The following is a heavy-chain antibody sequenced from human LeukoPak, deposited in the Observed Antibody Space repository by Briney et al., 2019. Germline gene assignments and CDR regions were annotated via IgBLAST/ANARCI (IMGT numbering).Heavy chain of an antibody. Sequence: GSLRLSCAASGFTFSDYYMSWIRQAPGKGLEWVSYISSSGSTIYYADSVKGRFTISRDNAKNSLYLQMNSLRAEDTAVYYYARAYAGVLRYFDWFGYFDYWGQGTLVTVSS. V-gene: IGHV3-11*01. CDR1: GFTFSDYY. J-gene: IGHJ4*02. CDR2: ISSSGSTI. CDR3: ARAYAGVLRYFDWFGYFDY. D-gene: IGHD3-9*01.